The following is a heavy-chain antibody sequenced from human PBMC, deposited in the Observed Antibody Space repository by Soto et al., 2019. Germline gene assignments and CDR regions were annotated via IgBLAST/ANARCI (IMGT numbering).Heavy chain of an antibody. Sequence: ASVKVSCKASGYTFTSYDINWVRQATGQGLEWMGWMNPNSGNTGCAQKFQGRVTMTRNTSISTAYMELSSLRSEDTAVYYCARGRGGVVVPAAKTGYYYYMDVWGKGTTVTVSS. V-gene: IGHV1-8*01. CDR2: MNPNSGNT. J-gene: IGHJ6*03. CDR3: ARGRGGVVVPAAKTGYYYYMDV. D-gene: IGHD2-2*01. CDR1: GYTFTSYD.